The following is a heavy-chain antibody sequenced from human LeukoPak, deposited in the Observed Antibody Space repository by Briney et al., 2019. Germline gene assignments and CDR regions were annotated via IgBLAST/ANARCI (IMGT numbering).Heavy chain of an antibody. J-gene: IGHJ3*02. Sequence: PGGSLRLSCLASGFTFSSYNMHWVRQAPGKGLEWVAVISYDGSNKYYADSVKGRSTISRDNSKNTLYLQVNSLRPEDTAVYYCGRDTVGYGGAFDIWGQGTMVTVSS. CDR1: GFTFSSYN. CDR3: GRDTVGYGGAFDI. CDR2: ISYDGSNK. V-gene: IGHV3-30-3*01. D-gene: IGHD5-18*01.